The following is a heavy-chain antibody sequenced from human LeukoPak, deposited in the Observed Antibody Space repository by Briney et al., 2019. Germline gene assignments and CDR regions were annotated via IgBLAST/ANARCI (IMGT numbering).Heavy chain of an antibody. CDR2: ISGSGGST. CDR3: AKEYCSGTSCFDAFDI. D-gene: IGHD2-2*01. J-gene: IGHJ3*02. V-gene: IGHV3-23*01. CDR1: GFTFSSYA. Sequence: GGSLRLSCAASGFTFSSYAMSWVRQAPGKGLEWVSAISGSGGSTYYADSVKGRFTISRDNSKNTPYLQMNSLRAEDTAVYYCAKEYCSGTSCFDAFDIWGQGTMVTVSS.